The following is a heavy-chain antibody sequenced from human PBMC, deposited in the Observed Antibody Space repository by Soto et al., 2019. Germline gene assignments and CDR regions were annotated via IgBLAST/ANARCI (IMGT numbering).Heavy chain of an antibody. Sequence: ASVXVSFKASWYTLTSYGIIFVLQAPGQGLEWMGWISAYNGNTNYEQKLQGRVTMTTETSTSTEYMELRSLRYDDTAVYYCARDTWARRNWLETWGQGTLV. CDR2: ISAYNGNT. CDR3: ARDTWARRNWLET. V-gene: IGHV1-18*04. CDR1: WYTLTSYG. J-gene: IGHJ5*02. D-gene: IGHD3-16*01.